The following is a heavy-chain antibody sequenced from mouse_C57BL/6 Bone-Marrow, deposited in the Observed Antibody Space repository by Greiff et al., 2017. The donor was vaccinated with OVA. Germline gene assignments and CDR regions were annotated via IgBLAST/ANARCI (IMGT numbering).Heavy chain of an antibody. CDR1: GYAFSSYW. CDR2: IYPGDGDT. V-gene: IGHV1-80*01. CDR3: AREGTVYYSNPWFAY. D-gene: IGHD2-5*01. Sequence: SGAELVKPGASVKISCKASGYAFSSYWMNWVKQRPGKGLEWIGQIYPGDGDTNYNGKFKGKATLTADKSSSTAYMQLSSLTSEDSAVYFCAREGTVYYSNPWFAYWGQGTLVTVSA. J-gene: IGHJ3*01.